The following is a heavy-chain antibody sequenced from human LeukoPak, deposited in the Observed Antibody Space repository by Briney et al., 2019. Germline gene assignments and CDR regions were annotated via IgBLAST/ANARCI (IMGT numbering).Heavy chain of an antibody. J-gene: IGHJ3*02. Sequence: RASETQSLTCTVSGGSISSYYWSWIRQPPGKGLEWIGYIYYSGSTNYNPSLKSRVTISVDTSKNQFSLKLSSVTAADTAVYYCARGGYPDAFDIWGQGTMVTVSS. V-gene: IGHV4-59*01. CDR1: GGSISSYY. D-gene: IGHD3-16*02. CDR2: IYYSGST. CDR3: ARGGYPDAFDI.